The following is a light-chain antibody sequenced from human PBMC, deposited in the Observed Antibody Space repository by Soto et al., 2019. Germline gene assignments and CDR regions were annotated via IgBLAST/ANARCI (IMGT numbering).Light chain of an antibody. CDR3: HHYGGSPRT. CDR2: DAS. V-gene: IGKV3-20*01. J-gene: IGKJ1*01. CDR1: QSISSNY. Sequence: EIVLTQSPGTLSLSPGERATLSCRASQSISSNYLAWYQQTPGQAPRLLIYDASSRAAGIPDRFSGSGSGTDFTLTISRLELKDFGVYYCHHYGGSPRTFGQGTKVDIK.